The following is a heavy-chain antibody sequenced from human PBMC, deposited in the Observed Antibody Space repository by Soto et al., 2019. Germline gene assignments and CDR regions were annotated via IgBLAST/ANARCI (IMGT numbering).Heavy chain of an antibody. Sequence: GASVKVSCKASGGTFSNYGINWVRQAPGQGLEWMGGVIPLFGAANYAQKFQGRVTITADASTSMAYMQLSSLRSEDTAVYYCAREQHDPYDASGYYFNWFDPWGQGTLVTVSS. V-gene: IGHV1-69*13. CDR2: VIPLFGAA. J-gene: IGHJ5*02. CDR3: AREQHDPYDASGYYFNWFDP. CDR1: GGTFSNYG. D-gene: IGHD3-22*01.